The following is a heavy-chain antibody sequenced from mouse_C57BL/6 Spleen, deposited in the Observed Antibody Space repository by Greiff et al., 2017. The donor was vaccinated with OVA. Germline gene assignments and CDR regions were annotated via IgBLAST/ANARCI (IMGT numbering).Heavy chain of an antibody. CDR3: ARLNYYGSSYEAMDY. V-gene: IGHV1-80*01. J-gene: IGHJ4*01. CDR1: GYAFSSYW. Sequence: LQESGAELVKPGASVKISCKASGYAFSSYWMNWVKQRPGKGLEWIGQIYPGDGDTNYNGKFKGKATLTADKSSSTAYMQLSSLTSEDSAVYFCARLNYYGSSYEAMDYWGQGTSVTVSS. D-gene: IGHD1-1*01. CDR2: IYPGDGDT.